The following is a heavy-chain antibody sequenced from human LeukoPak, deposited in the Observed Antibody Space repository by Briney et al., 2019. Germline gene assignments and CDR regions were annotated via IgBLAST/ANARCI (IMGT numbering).Heavy chain of an antibody. D-gene: IGHD3-22*01. J-gene: IGHJ1*01. CDR1: GFTFSSYA. Sequence: PGGSLRLSCAASGFTFSSYAMHWVRQAPGKGLEWVAVISYDGSNKYYADSVKGRFTISRDNSKNTLYLQMNSLRAEDTAVYYCVLGVVAITAEYFQHWGQGTLVTVSS. CDR2: ISYDGSNK. V-gene: IGHV3-30-3*01. CDR3: VLGVVAITAEYFQH.